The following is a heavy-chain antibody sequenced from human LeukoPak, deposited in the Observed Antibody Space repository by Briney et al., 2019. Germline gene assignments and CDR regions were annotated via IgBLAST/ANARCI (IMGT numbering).Heavy chain of an antibody. CDR3: AKGPNYFDS. V-gene: IGHV3-74*01. CDR2: MNSDGSAT. CDR1: GFSFSNYW. J-gene: IGHJ4*02. Sequence: GGSLRLCCAASGFSFSNYWMHWARQAPGKGLVWVTRMNSDGSATYYADSVQGRFTISRDNAKNTLYLQMNSLRAEDTAMYFCAKGPNYFDSWGQGTLVTVSS.